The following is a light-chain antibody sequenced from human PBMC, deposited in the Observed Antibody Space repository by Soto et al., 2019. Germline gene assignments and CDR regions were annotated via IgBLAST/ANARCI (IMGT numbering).Light chain of an antibody. CDR2: DVT. J-gene: IGLJ1*01. CDR3: SSFTGSNNFV. V-gene: IGLV2-8*01. CDR1: SSDIGGYNS. Sequence: QSALTQSPSASGSPGQSVTISCTGTSSDIGGYNSVSWYQQHPGKAPKVMIYDVTKRPSGVPDRFSGSKSGNTASLTVSALQAEDEADYYCSSFTGSNNFVFGSGTKVTVL.